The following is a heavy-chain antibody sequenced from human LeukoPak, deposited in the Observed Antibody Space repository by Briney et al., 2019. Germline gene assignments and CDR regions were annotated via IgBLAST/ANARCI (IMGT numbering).Heavy chain of an antibody. CDR1: GFTFSSYA. Sequence: GGSLRLSCAVSGFTFSSYAMSWVRQAPGKGLEWVSAISGSGGSTYYADSVKGRFTISRDNSKNTLYLQMNSLRAEDTAVYYCASRTKISLILFYWGQGTLVTVSS. D-gene: IGHD1-14*01. J-gene: IGHJ4*02. CDR3: ASRTKISLILFY. CDR2: ISGSGGST. V-gene: IGHV3-23*01.